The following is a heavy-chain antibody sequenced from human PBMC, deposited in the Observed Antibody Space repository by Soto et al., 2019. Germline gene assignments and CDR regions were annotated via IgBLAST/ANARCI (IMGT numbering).Heavy chain of an antibody. J-gene: IGHJ6*02. Sequence: GGSLRLSCAASGFTFSNAWMNWVRQAPGKGLEWVGRIKSKTDGGTTDYAAPVKGRFTISRDDSKNTLYLQMNSLKTEDTAVYYCTTDLGDDYVWGSYQPRYGMDVWGQGTTVTVSS. CDR2: IKSKTDGGTT. D-gene: IGHD3-16*02. CDR1: GFTFSNAW. V-gene: IGHV3-15*07. CDR3: TTDLGDDYVWGSYQPRYGMDV.